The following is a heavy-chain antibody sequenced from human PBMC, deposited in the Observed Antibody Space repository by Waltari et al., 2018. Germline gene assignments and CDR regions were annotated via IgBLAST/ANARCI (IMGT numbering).Heavy chain of an antibody. V-gene: IGHV1-3*01. Sequence: QVQLVQSGAEVKKPGASVKVSCKASGYTFTSYAMHWVRQAPGQSLEWMGWINAGNGNTKYSQKFQGRVTITRDTSASTAYMELSSLRSEDTAVYYCARAPPYSSSWYNWFDPWGQGTLVTVSS. J-gene: IGHJ5*02. CDR1: GYTFTSYA. CDR3: ARAPPYSSSWYNWFDP. D-gene: IGHD6-13*01. CDR2: INAGNGNT.